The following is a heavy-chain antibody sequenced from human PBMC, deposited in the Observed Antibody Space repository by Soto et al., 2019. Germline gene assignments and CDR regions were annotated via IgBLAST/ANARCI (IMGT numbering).Heavy chain of an antibody. CDR1: GGSVSRVSYY. J-gene: IGHJ4*02. D-gene: IGHD3-3*01. CDR2: VYYSGST. Sequence: QVQLQESGPGLVKPSETLSLTCNVSGGSVSRVSYYWSWIRQSPGKGLEWIGYVYYSGSTNYNPSRKSRVTRPVDTSKNQFSLKLRSVSAADMAVYYCAASISIFGGVPFWGQGTLVTVSS. V-gene: IGHV4-61*01. CDR3: AASISIFGGVPF.